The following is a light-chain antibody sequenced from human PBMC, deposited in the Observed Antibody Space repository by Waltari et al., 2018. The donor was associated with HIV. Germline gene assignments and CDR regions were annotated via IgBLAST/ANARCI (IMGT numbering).Light chain of an antibody. Sequence: QSVLTQPPSASGTPGQTVIISCSGSSSNIGSNSVNWYQHLPGTAPKLLIYSNNQRPSGVPDRCSGAKSGTSASLAISGLQSEDEADYYCAAWDDSLNGPGYVFGAGTRVTVL. CDR2: SNN. CDR1: SSNIGSNS. CDR3: AAWDDSLNGPGYV. V-gene: IGLV1-44*01. J-gene: IGLJ1*01.